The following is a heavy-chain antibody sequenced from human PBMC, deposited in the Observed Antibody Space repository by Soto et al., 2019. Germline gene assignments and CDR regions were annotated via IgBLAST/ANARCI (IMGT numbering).Heavy chain of an antibody. CDR2: IYYSGDA. Sequence: QVQLQESGPGLVKPSQTVSLTCTVSGDSLSSGGHYWSWIRQLPGKDLEWIGYIYYSGDATYNPFLRDRAALSIDMSENPVSLTLTSVNAADTAVYYCARTNYYRSRGDYVGLDYWGQGILLTVSS. J-gene: IGHJ4*02. CDR1: GDSLSSGGHY. D-gene: IGHD4-17*01. V-gene: IGHV4-31*03. CDR3: ARTNYYRSRGDYVGLDY.